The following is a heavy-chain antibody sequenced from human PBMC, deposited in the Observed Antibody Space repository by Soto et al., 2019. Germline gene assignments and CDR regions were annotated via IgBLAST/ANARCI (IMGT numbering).Heavy chain of an antibody. CDR2: ISYSGTT. CDR3: ARVNDAGRTSYFFDY. Sequence: QVQLLASGPGLVKPSQDLSLTCTVSRGSISSGAYYWCWIRQHPGKGLEWIGYISYSGTTYYSPSLKSRITISVDTSKNQFSLRLTSVTAADTAVYYCARVNDAGRTSYFFDYWGQGTLVTVSS. CDR1: RGSISSGAYY. D-gene: IGHD6-13*01. V-gene: IGHV4-31*03. J-gene: IGHJ4*02.